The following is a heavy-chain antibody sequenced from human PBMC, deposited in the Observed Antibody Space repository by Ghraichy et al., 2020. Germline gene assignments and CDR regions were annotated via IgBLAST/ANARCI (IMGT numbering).Heavy chain of an antibody. Sequence: GGSLRLSCAASGFSFSSYSMNWVRQAPGKGLEWVSSISGNNYYIYYADSVKGRFTISRDNAKNSLFLQMSSLRAEDTAFYYCGRGLRVPGSRPSICEYWGQGTLVTVSS. V-gene: IGHV3-21*01. D-gene: IGHD3-10*01. CDR3: GRGLRVPGSRPSICEY. J-gene: IGHJ4*02. CDR2: ISGNNYYI. CDR1: GFSFSSYS.